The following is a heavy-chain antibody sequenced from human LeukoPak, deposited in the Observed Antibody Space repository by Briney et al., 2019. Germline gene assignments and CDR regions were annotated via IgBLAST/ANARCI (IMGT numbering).Heavy chain of an antibody. CDR1: GGSISSGGYS. Sequence: SQTLSLTCAVSGGSISSGGYSWSWIRQPPGKGLEWIGYIYHSGSTYYNPSLKSRVTISVDRSKNQFSLKLSSVTAADTAVYYCDRVAYSGYDRPYYFDYWGQGTLVSVSS. CDR2: IYHSGST. D-gene: IGHD5-12*01. V-gene: IGHV4-30-2*01. CDR3: DRVAYSGYDRPYYFDY. J-gene: IGHJ4*02.